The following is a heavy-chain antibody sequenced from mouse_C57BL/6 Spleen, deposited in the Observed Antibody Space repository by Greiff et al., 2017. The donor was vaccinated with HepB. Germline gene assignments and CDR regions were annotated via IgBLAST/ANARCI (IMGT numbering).Heavy chain of an antibody. CDR3: ASAGYGSSGFAY. J-gene: IGHJ3*01. V-gene: IGHV1-66*01. CDR2: IYPGSGNT. CDR1: GYSFTSYY. Sequence: VQLQQSGPELVKPGASVKISCKASGYSFTSYYIHWVKQRPGQGLEWIGWIYPGSGNTKYNEKFKGKATLTADTSSSTAFMQLSILTAEDSAVYYCASAGYGSSGFAYWGQGTLVTVSA. D-gene: IGHD1-1*01.